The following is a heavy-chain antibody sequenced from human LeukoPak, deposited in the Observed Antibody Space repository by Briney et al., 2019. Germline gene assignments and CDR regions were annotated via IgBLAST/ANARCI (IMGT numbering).Heavy chain of an antibody. D-gene: IGHD5-18*01. CDR1: GGSISSYY. CDR2: IYYSGST. Sequence: SETLSLTCTVSGGSISSYYWSWIRQSPGKGLEWIGYIYYSGSTNYNPSLKSRVTISVDTSKNQFSLKLSSVTAADTAVYYCARDSGYGYSYGPLDYYGMDVWGQGTTVTVSS. CDR3: ARDSGYGYSYGPLDYYGMDV. V-gene: IGHV4-59*01. J-gene: IGHJ6*02.